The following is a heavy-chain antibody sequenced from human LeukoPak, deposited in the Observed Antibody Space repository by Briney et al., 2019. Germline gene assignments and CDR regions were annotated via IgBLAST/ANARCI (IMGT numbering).Heavy chain of an antibody. CDR2: FYRGDST. J-gene: IGHJ4*02. CDR3: AREVVSTPSYFDS. V-gene: IGHV3-53*01. Sequence: PGGSLRLSCAASGFTVSSSYMYWVRQAPGKGLEWVSFFYRGDSTYYAESVRGRFTISRDNSKNTLYLLMNGLIPEDTAVYYCAREVVSTPSYFDSWGQGTLVTVSS. D-gene: IGHD2-15*01. CDR1: GFTVSSSY.